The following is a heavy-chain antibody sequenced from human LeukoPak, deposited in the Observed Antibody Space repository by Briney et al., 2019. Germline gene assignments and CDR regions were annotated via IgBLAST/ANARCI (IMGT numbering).Heavy chain of an antibody. CDR3: ARDPRNVGLAP. V-gene: IGHV3-74*01. CDR1: GSSLSGHW. Sequence: GGSLRLSCVASGSSLSGHWMYWVRQAPGKGLMYISRNNGDGSTTNYADVVKGRFTMSRDNVKNTLYLQMNSLRVEDTAVYYCARDPRNVGLAPWGQGTLVTVSS. CDR2: NNGDGSTT. J-gene: IGHJ5*02. D-gene: IGHD2-15*01.